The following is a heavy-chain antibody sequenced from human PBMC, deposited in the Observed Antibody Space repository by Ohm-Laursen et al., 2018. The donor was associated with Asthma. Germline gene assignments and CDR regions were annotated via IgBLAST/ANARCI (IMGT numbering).Heavy chain of an antibody. CDR1: GFTFSSYA. J-gene: IGHJ3*02. V-gene: IGHV3-30-3*01. CDR2: ISYDGSNK. D-gene: IGHD3-22*01. CDR3: ARDKDRKYYYDSSGYYGAFDI. Sequence: SLRLSCTASGFTFSSYAMHWVRQAPGKGLEWVAVISYDGSNKYYADSVKGRFTISRDNSKNTLYLQMNSLRDEDTAVYYCARDKDRKYYYDSSGYYGAFDIWGQGTMVTVSS.